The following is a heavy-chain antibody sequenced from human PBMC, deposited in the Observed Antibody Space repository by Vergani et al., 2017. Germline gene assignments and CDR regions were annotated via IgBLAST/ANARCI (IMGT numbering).Heavy chain of an antibody. D-gene: IGHD2-2*01. Sequence: QLQLQESGPGLVKPSETLSLTCTVSGGSISSSSYYWGWIRQPPGKGLEWIGSIYYSGSTYYNPSLKSRVTISVDTSKNQFSLKLSSVTAADTAVYYCAILFSYCSSTSCQDYYYYYGMDVWGQGTTVTVSS. CDR2: IYYSGST. CDR1: GGSISSSSYY. J-gene: IGHJ6*02. V-gene: IGHV4-39*01. CDR3: AILFSYCSSTSCQDYYYYYGMDV.